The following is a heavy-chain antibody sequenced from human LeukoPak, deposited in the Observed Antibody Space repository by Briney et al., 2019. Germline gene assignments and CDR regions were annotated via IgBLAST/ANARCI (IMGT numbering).Heavy chain of an antibody. Sequence: GGSLRLSCAASGFTFSSYSMNWVRQAPGKGLEWVSSISSSSSYIYYADSVKGRFTISRDNAKNSLYLQMNSLRAEDTAVSYRASWELRARLAFDISGQGTTVTVSS. CDR1: GFTFSSYS. CDR2: ISSSSSYI. CDR3: ASWELRARLAFDI. V-gene: IGHV3-21*01. D-gene: IGHD1-26*01. J-gene: IGHJ3*02.